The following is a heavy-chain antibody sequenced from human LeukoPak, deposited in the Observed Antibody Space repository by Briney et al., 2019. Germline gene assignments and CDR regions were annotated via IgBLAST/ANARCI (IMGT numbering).Heavy chain of an antibody. V-gene: IGHV1-46*01. CDR1: GYTFTSYY. D-gene: IGHD2-2*03. CDR2: INPSGGST. CDR3: ARERDKLDIVVEDGAFDI. Sequence: ASVKVSCKASGYTFTSYYMHWVRQAPGQGLEWMGIINPSGGSTSYAQKFQGRVTMTRDTSTSTVYMELSRLRSDDTAVYYCARERDKLDIVVEDGAFDIWGQGTMVTVSS. J-gene: IGHJ3*02.